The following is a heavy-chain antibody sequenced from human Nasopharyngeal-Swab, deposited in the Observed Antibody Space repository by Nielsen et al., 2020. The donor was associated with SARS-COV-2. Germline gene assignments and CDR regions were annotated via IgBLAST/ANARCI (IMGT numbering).Heavy chain of an antibody. D-gene: IGHD3-16*01. J-gene: IGHJ3*02. Sequence: VRQAPGKGLEWVAVIWYDGSNKYYADSVKGQFTISRDNSKNTLYLQMNSLRAEDTAVYYCAREAGTFRAFDIWGQGTMVTVSS. V-gene: IGHV3-33*01. CDR3: AREAGTFRAFDI. CDR2: IWYDGSNK.